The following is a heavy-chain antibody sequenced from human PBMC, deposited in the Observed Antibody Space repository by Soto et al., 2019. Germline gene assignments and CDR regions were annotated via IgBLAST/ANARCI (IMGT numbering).Heavy chain of an antibody. D-gene: IGHD1-20*01. CDR2: IYYNGDN. Sequence: QLQLQESGPGLVKPAETLSLKCAVSGGSVRSGNYFWGWIRQPPGKGLEWIGNIYYNGDNYYSPSLKSRVTMSVDTAQNQFSLRLTYVTAEDKAVYYCARRRIDNWNQWHSFDFWGQGTLVTVSS. J-gene: IGHJ3*01. V-gene: IGHV4-39*01. CDR3: ARRRIDNWNQWHSFDF. CDR1: GGSVRSGNYF.